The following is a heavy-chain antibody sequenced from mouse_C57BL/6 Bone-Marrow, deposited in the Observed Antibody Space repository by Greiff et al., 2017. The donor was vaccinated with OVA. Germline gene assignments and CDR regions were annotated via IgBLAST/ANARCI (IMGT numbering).Heavy chain of an antibody. D-gene: IGHD1-1*01. V-gene: IGHV1-75*01. CDR3: ARDYYGPSMDY. CDR1: GYTFTDYY. J-gene: IGHJ4*01. CDR2: IFPGSGST. Sequence: QVQLQQSGPELVKPGASVKISCKASGYTFTDYYINWVKQRPGQGLEWIGWIFPGSGSTYYNEKFKGKATLTVDKSSSTAYMLLISLTSEDSAVYFCARDYYGPSMDYWGQGTSVTVSS.